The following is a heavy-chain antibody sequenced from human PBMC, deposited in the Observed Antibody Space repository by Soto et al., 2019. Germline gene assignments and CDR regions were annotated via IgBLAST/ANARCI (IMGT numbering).Heavy chain of an antibody. V-gene: IGHV3-23*01. J-gene: IGHJ3*02. Sequence: EVQLLESGGGLVQPGGSLRLSCAASGFTFSNFVMNWVRQAPGKGLEWVSAISGSGGSTYYADSVKGRFTISRDNSKNTLYLQMNSLRAEDTAVYYCAKDPVVGTRRAFDIWGQGTMVIVSS. CDR3: AKDPVVGTRRAFDI. CDR1: GFTFSNFV. CDR2: ISGSGGST. D-gene: IGHD1-26*01.